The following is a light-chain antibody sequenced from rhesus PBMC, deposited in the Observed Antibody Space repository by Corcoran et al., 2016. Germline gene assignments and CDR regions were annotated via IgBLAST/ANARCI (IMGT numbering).Light chain of an antibody. CDR3: QQYYDLPWT. V-gene: IGKV1-32*01. J-gene: IGKJ1*01. Sequence: DIQMTQSPSSLSASVGDRVTITCRASQDIGGYVSWYHQKPGKAPNLLIYYAIRLESGVPSRCSGSGSGTEFTLTISSLQPEDFATYYCQQYYDLPWTFGQGTKVEIK. CDR2: YAI. CDR1: QDIGGY.